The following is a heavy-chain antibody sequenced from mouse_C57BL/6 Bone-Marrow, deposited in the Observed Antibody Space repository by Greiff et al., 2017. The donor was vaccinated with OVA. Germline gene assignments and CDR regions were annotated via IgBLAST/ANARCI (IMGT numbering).Heavy chain of an antibody. CDR2: IDPSDSYT. CDR3: ARFDDGYYFDY. Sequence: QVQLQQPGAELVKPGASVKLSCKASGYTFTSYWMQWVKQRPGQGLEWIGEIDPSDSYTNYNQKFKGKATLTVDTSSSTAYMQLSSLTSEDSAVYYCARFDDGYYFDYWGQGTTLTVSS. V-gene: IGHV1-50*01. D-gene: IGHD2-3*01. CDR1: GYTFTSYW. J-gene: IGHJ2*01.